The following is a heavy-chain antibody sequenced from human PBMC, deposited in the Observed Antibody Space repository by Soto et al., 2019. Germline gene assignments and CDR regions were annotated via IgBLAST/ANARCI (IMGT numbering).Heavy chain of an antibody. V-gene: IGHV3-48*01. CDR2: ISSSSSTI. J-gene: IGHJ6*03. D-gene: IGHD3-3*01. Sequence: GGSLRLSCAASGFTFSSYSMNWVRQAPGKGLEWVSYISSSSSTIYYADSVKGRFTISRDNAKNSLYLQMNSLRAEDTAVYYCARDFAYYDFWSGYYPVYYYMDVWGKGTTVTVS. CDR1: GFTFSSYS. CDR3: ARDFAYYDFWSGYYPVYYYMDV.